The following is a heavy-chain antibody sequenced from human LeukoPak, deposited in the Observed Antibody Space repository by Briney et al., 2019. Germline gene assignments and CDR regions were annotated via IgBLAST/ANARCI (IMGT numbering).Heavy chain of an antibody. J-gene: IGHJ4*02. CDR3: TTLYDYVWGSYRHKSKSYFDY. V-gene: IGHV3-15*01. D-gene: IGHD3-16*02. CDR2: IKSKTDGGTT. CDR1: GFTFSNAW. Sequence: GGSLGLSCAASGFTFSNAWMSWVRQAPGKGLEWVGRIKSKTDGGTTDYAAPVKGRFTISRDDSKNTLYLQMNSLKTEDTAVYYCTTLYDYVWGSYRHKSKSYFDYWGQGTLVTVSS.